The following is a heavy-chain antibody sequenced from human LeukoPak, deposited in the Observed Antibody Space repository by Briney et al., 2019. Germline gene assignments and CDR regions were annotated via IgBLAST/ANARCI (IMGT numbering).Heavy chain of an antibody. D-gene: IGHD2-2*01. CDR3: ARDDWTYCSSTTCPDAYI. Sequence: MASQTLSLTCTVSGGSVSSGTYYWSWTRQPAGKGLEWIGHIYTSESTNYNPSLKSRVTISVDTSKNQFSLKLTSVTAADTAVYYCARDDWTYCSSTTCPDAYIWGQGTMVTVSS. V-gene: IGHV4-61*09. CDR1: GGSVSSGTYY. J-gene: IGHJ3*02. CDR2: IYTSEST.